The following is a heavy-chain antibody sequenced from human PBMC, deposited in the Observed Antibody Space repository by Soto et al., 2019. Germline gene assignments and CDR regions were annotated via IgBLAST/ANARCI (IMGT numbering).Heavy chain of an antibody. CDR1: GNSFTSYW. D-gene: IGHD3-3*02. CDR3: ASSREHLGMDV. J-gene: IGHJ6*02. CDR2: IDTSDSYT. Sequence: TGESLKISCKGSGNSFTSYWLSVVRQMPGEGLEWMGRIDTSDSYTNYSPSFQGHVTISTDKSISTAYLQWSSLKAADTAMYYCASSREHLGMDVWGQGTTVTVSS. V-gene: IGHV5-10-1*01.